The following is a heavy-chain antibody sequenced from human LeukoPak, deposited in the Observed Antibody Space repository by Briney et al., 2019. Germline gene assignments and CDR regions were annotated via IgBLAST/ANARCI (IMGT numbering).Heavy chain of an antibody. CDR3: ARDGNCSSTSCDPFFQH. V-gene: IGHV3-33*01. D-gene: IGHD2-2*01. CDR2: IWGGGSNK. Sequence: GRSLRLSCAASGFTFSSYGMHWVRQAPGKGLEWVAAIWGGGSNKYYADSEKGRFTISRDNSKNTLYLQMNSLRAEDTAVYYCARDGNCSSTSCDPFFQHWGQGTLVTVSS. CDR1: GFTFSSYG. J-gene: IGHJ1*01.